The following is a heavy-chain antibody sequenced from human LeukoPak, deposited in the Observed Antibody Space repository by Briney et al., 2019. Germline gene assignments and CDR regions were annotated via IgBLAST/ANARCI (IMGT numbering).Heavy chain of an antibody. J-gene: IGHJ4*02. Sequence: SQTLSLTCTVSAGSISSYYWSWIRQPPGKGLEWIGYIYYSGSTTYNPSLKSRVTMSVDTSKTQSSLKLSSVTAADTAVYYCARERDSSGYPIDYWGQGTLVTVSS. CDR3: ARERDSSGYPIDY. CDR2: IYYSGST. CDR1: AGSISSYY. V-gene: IGHV4-59*01. D-gene: IGHD3-22*01.